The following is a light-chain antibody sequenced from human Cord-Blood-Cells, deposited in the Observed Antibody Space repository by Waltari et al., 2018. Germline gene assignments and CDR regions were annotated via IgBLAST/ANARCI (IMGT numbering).Light chain of an antibody. CDR1: SSDVGGYNY. CDR3: SSYTSSSKVV. CDR2: DVS. V-gene: IGLV2-14*01. Sequence: QSALTQPASVSGSPGQSITISCTGTSSDVGGYNYVSWYQQHPGKAPQLMIYDVSKRPSGVSNRFSGSKSGNTASLTISGLQAEDEADYYCSSYTSSSKVVFGGGTKLTVL. J-gene: IGLJ2*01.